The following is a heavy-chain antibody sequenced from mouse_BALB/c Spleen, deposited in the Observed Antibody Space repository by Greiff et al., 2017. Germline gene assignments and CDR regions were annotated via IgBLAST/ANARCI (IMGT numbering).Heavy chain of an antibody. CDR2: ISSGSSTI. V-gene: IGHV5-17*02. CDR1: GFTFSSFG. D-gene: IGHD4-1*01. J-gene: IGHJ2*01. Sequence: EVQLVESGGGLVQPGGSRKLSCAASGFTFSSFGMHWVRQAPEKGLEWVAYISSGSSTIYYADTVKGRFTISRDNPKNTLFLQMTSLRSEDTAMYYCARGLGPVYYFDYWGQGTTLTVSS. CDR3: ARGLGPVYYFDY.